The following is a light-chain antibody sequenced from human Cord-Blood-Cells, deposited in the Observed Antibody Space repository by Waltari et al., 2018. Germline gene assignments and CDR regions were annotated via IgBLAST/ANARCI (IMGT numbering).Light chain of an antibody. Sequence: EIVMPQSPATLSVSPGERATLSCRASQSVSSNLAWYQQKPGQAPRLLIYGASTRATGIPARFSGSGSGTEFTLTISSLQSEDFAVYYCQKYNNSWTFGQGTKVEIK. CDR2: GAS. J-gene: IGKJ1*01. CDR3: QKYNNSWT. V-gene: IGKV3-15*01. CDR1: QSVSSN.